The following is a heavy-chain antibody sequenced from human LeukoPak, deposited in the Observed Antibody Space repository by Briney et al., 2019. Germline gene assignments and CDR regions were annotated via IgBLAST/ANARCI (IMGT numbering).Heavy chain of an antibody. D-gene: IGHD2-2*01. V-gene: IGHV3-23*01. Sequence: GGSLRLSCAASGFTSSDYTMNWVRQAPGKGLEWVSGISVSDGSTYYADSVKGRFTMSRDNSNNMLFLQMNSLRAEDTAVYYCVKDRYCSSTNCPYDYWGQGTLVAVSS. CDR1: GFTSSDYT. CDR2: ISVSDGST. CDR3: VKDRYCSSTNCPYDY. J-gene: IGHJ4*02.